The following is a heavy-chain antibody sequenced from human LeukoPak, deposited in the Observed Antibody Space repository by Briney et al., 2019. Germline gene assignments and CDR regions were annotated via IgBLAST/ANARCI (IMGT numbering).Heavy chain of an antibody. Sequence: ASVKVSCKASGYTFSGYYMHWVRQATGQGLEWMGWINPNSGGTNYAQKFQGRVTMTRDTSISTAHMELSRLRSDDTAVYYCARFYYGNYYFDYWGQGTLVTVSS. J-gene: IGHJ4*02. CDR2: INPNSGGT. CDR1: GYTFSGYY. D-gene: IGHD3-10*01. V-gene: IGHV1-2*02. CDR3: ARFYYGNYYFDY.